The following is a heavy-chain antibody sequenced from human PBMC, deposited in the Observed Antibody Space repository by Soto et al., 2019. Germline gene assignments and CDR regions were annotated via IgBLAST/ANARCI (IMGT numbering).Heavy chain of an antibody. CDR3: ARTAAAGKYYYGMDV. CDR2: IYPGDSDT. CDR1: QYSFTSYW. Sequence: PLKISCSRSQYSFTSYWICLVPKKPFKGLEFMWIIYPGDSDTRYSPSFQGQVTISADKSISTAYLKWSSLKASDTAMYYCARTAAAGKYYYGMDVWGRGTTVTVSS. D-gene: IGHD6-13*01. J-gene: IGHJ6*02. V-gene: IGHV5-51*01.